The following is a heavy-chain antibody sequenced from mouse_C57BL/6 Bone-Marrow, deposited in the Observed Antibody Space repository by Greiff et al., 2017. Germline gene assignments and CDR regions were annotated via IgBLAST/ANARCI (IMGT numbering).Heavy chain of an antibody. J-gene: IGHJ3*01. V-gene: IGHV1-64*01. Sequence: QVQLQQPGAELVKPGASVKLSCKASGYTFTSYWMHWVKQRPGQGLEWIGMIHPNSGSTNYNEKFKSKATLTVDKSSSTAYMQLSSLTSEDSAVYYCARGIYDGYYVWFAYWGQGPLVTVSA. D-gene: IGHD2-3*01. CDR1: GYTFTSYW. CDR2: IHPNSGST. CDR3: ARGIYDGYYVWFAY.